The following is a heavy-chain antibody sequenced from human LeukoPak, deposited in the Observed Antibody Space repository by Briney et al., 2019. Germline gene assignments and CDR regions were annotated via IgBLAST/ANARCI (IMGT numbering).Heavy chain of an antibody. Sequence: SETLSLTCAVYGGSFSGYYWSWIRQPPGKGLEWIGEINHSGSTNYNLSLRSRVTISVDTSKNQFSLKLSSVTAADTAAYYCASLRGSSSNWFDPWGQGTLVTVSS. CDR2: INHSGST. V-gene: IGHV4-34*01. D-gene: IGHD6-6*01. CDR3: ASLRGSSSNWFDP. CDR1: GGSFSGYY. J-gene: IGHJ5*02.